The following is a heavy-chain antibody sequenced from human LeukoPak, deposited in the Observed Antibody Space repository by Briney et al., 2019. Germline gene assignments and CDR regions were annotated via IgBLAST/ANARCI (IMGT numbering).Heavy chain of an antibody. J-gene: IGHJ6*03. V-gene: IGHV4-39*01. CDR2: IYYSGST. CDR1: GGSISSSSYY. CDR3: AAQSPAKRYYYYMDV. Sequence: SGTLSLTCTVSGGSISSSSYYWGWIRQPPGKGLAWIGSIYYSGSTYYNPSLKSRVTISVDTSKNQFSLKLSSVTAADTAVYYCAAQSPAKRYYYYMDVWGKGTTVTVSS.